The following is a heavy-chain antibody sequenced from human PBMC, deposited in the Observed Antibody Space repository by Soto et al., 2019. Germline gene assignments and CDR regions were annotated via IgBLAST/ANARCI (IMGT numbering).Heavy chain of an antibody. D-gene: IGHD3-16*01. CDR2: IFNSGST. V-gene: IGHV4-30-2*01. Sequence: SETLSPAFPVPGASFISGGYSGSWIRQPPGWGLEWIGYIFNSGSTNYNPSLTSRAAISIDRTRNQISLRLTSVTAAATAVYYCARTGNRRFGACSGHYFDFWGRGTLVTVSS. J-gene: IGHJ4*02. CDR3: ARTGNRRFGACSGHYFDF. CDR1: GASFISGGYS.